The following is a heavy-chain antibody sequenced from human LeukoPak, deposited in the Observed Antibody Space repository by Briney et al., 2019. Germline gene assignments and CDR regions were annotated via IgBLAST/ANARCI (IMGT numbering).Heavy chain of an antibody. CDR2: ISSNGGST. CDR3: GKGRYCSSTSCYGENGFAP. CDR1: GFTFSSYA. J-gene: IGHJ5*02. Sequence: PGGSLRLSCSASGFTFSSYAMHWVRQAPGKGLEYVSAISSNGGSTYYADSVKGRFTISRDNSKNTLYLQMSSLRAEDTAVYYCGKGRYCSSTSCYGENGFAPWGQGTLVTVSS. D-gene: IGHD2-2*01. V-gene: IGHV3-64D*06.